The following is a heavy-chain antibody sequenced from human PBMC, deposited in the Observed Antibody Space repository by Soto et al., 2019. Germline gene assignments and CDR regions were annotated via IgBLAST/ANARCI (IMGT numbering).Heavy chain of an antibody. CDR2: ISYDGSNK. V-gene: IGHV3-30-3*01. CDR1: GFTFSSYA. J-gene: IGHJ5*02. CDR3: ARDSSFYVSDNNWFDP. D-gene: IGHD3-10*02. Sequence: GSLRLSCAASGFTFSSYAMHWVRQAPGKGLEWVAVISYDGSNKYYADSVKGRFTISRDNSKNTLYLQMNSLRAEDTAVYYRARDSSFYVSDNNWFDPWGQETLVTVSS.